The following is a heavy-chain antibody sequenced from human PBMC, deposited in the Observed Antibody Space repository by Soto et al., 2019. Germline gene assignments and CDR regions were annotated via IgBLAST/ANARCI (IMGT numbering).Heavy chain of an antibody. CDR3: ARGDGYIGGDYFDY. Sequence: QVQLVESGGGVVQPGRSLRLSCAASGFTFSSYGMHWVRQAPGKGLEWAAVLWYDGSNKYYADSVKGRFTISRDNSKHTLYLQMNSLRAEDTAVYYCARGDGYIGGDYFDYWGQGTLVTVSS. V-gene: IGHV3-33*01. CDR2: LWYDGSNK. D-gene: IGHD5-12*01. CDR1: GFTFSSYG. J-gene: IGHJ4*02.